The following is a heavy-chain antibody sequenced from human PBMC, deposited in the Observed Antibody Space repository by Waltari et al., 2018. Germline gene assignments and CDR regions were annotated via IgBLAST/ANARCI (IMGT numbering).Heavy chain of an antibody. J-gene: IGHJ5*02. Sequence: QVQLQQWGAGLLKPSETLSLTSAVYGGSFSGYYWSWIRQPPGTGLEGIVEIKPSGCTNSNPCLKVRVTISVDTSKNQVAPKLSSVTAADTAVYYCARPCYDYVWGSYRYTGYYWFDPWGQGPLVTVSS. CDR1: GGSFSGYY. CDR2: IKPSGCT. CDR3: ARPCYDYVWGSYRYTGYYWFDP. V-gene: IGHV4-34*01. D-gene: IGHD3-16*02.